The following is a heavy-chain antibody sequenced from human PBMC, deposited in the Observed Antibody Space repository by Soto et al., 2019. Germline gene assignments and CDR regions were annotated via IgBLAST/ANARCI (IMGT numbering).Heavy chain of an antibody. D-gene: IGHD2-15*01. J-gene: IGHJ6*02. CDR3: ARDFDPGYCSGRSCYPYGMDV. CDR2: ISYDGSNK. Sequence: GGSLRLSCAASGFTFSSYAMHWVRQAPGKGLEWVAVISYDGSNKHNADSVKGRFTISRDNSKNTLYLQMNSLRDEDTALYYCARDFDPGYCSGRSCYPYGMDVWGQGTTVTVS. CDR1: GFTFSSYA. V-gene: IGHV3-30*04.